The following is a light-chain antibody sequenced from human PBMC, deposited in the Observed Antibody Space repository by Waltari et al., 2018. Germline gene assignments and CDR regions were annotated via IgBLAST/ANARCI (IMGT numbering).Light chain of an antibody. CDR3: QQRTNGPPVT. Sequence: EIVLTQSPATLSLSPGERATLSCRASQSVSTYLAWYQQKPGQAPRLLIYDASNRATGIPARFSGSGSGTDFTLTISSLEPDDFAVYYCQQRTNGPPVTFGQGTRLDLK. V-gene: IGKV3-11*01. CDR1: QSVSTY. J-gene: IGKJ5*01. CDR2: DAS.